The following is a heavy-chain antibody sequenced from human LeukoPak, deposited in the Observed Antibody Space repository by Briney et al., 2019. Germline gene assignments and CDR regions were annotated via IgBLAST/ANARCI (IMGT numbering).Heavy chain of an antibody. CDR1: GYTFTSYD. CDR3: SRVLNYDISTGYQHNWFDP. J-gene: IGHJ5*02. CDR2: MNPNSGNT. D-gene: IGHD3-9*01. V-gene: IGHV1-8*01. Sequence: ASVKVSCKASGYTFTSYDINWVRQATGQGLEWMGWMNPNSGNTGYAQKFQGRVTMTRPTAISTAYMELSSLRSEDTAVYYCSRVLNYDISTGYQHNWFDPWPQATLVTVS.